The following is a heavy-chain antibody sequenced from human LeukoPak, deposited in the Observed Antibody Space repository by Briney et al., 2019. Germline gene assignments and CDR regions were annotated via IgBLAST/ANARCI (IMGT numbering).Heavy chain of an antibody. CDR2: IRYDGSNK. D-gene: IGHD1-26*01. V-gene: IGHV3-30*02. CDR1: GFTFSSYV. CDR3: AKSTIVGATVDAFEI. Sequence: GGSLRLSCAASGFTFSSYVMHWVRQGPGKGLEWVTFIRYDGSNKYYADSVKGRFTISRDNSKNTLYLQMNSLRSEDTAVYYCAKSTIVGATVDAFEIWGQGTMVTVSS. J-gene: IGHJ3*02.